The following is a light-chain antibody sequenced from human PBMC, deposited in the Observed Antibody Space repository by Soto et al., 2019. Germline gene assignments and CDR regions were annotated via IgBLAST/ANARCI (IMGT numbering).Light chain of an antibody. V-gene: IGKV2-30*01. Sequence: DVVMTQSPLSLPITLGQPASISCRSSQSLAYIDGNTYLNWFHQRPGQSPRRLIYQVSNRDSGVPDRFSGSGSGTDFTLKLSRVEADDVGVYYCMQGTHWPPYTFGQGNKLEIK. J-gene: IGKJ2*01. CDR2: QVS. CDR3: MQGTHWPPYT. CDR1: QSLAYIDGNTY.